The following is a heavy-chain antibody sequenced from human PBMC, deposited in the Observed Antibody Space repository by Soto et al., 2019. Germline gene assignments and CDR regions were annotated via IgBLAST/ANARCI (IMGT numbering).Heavy chain of an antibody. CDR3: VRHRVSDMLTGEFDP. CDR1: DAPISSTTYN. V-gene: IGHV4-39*01. D-gene: IGHD3-9*01. Sequence: SETLSLTCQLFDAPISSTTYNWCWIRHLAGKVVKWSGSVEYSGITYYNPSLKSRLSISVESSSTHFSLRLSSVTAAYSALYYCVRHRVSDMLTGEFDPWGQGIMVTVS. J-gene: IGHJ5*02. CDR2: VEYSGIT.